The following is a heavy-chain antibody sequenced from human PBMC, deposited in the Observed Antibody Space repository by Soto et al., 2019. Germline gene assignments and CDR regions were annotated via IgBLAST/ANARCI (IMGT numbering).Heavy chain of an antibody. Sequence: EVQLVESGGGLVQPGGSLRLSCTASGFTFNSNAMSWVRQAPGKGLEWLSIIRDDGVTTYYAASVKGRFTISRDNSMNTLYLQMNSLRAEDTAVYSCAKTYVCWANFPFGSWGQGILVTVSS. CDR1: GFTFNSNA. V-gene: IGHV3-23*04. J-gene: IGHJ4*02. D-gene: IGHD3-10*02. CDR3: AKTYVCWANFPFGS. CDR2: IRDDGVTT.